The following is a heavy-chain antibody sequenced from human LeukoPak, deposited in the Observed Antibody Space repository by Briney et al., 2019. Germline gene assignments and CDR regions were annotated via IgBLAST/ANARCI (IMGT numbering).Heavy chain of an antibody. CDR3: ARNYQLLSPWFDP. CDR2: IYYRGST. D-gene: IGHD2-2*01. V-gene: IGHV4-30-4*08. Sequence: SETLSLTCTVSGGSISSGDYYWSWIRQPPGKGLEWIGYIYYRGSTYYNPSLKSRVTISVDTSKNQFSLKLSSVTAADTAVYYCARNYQLLSPWFDPWGQGTLVTVSS. CDR1: GGSISSGDYY. J-gene: IGHJ5*02.